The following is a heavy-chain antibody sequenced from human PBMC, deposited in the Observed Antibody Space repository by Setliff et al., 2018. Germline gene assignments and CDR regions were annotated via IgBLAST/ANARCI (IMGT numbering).Heavy chain of an antibody. CDR3: SRLVRYCTATSCQRLAGGEF. J-gene: IGHJ4*02. V-gene: IGHV1-18*01. D-gene: IGHD2-2*01. CDR1: GYTFSDYG. CDR2: ISAYTGNA. Sequence: ASVKVSCKASGYTFSDYGITWVRQAPGQGLEWMGWISAYTGNAYYSHKLQDRVTMTTDTSTGTAYMELSSLTFDDTAVYFCSRLVRYCTATSCQRLAGGEFWGQGTLVTVSS.